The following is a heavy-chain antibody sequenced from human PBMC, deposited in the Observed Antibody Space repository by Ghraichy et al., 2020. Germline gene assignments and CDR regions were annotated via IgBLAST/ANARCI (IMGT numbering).Heavy chain of an antibody. CDR2: IIPIFGTA. Sequence: SVKVSCKASGGTFSSYAISWVRQAPGQGLEWMGGIIPIFGTANYAQKFQGRVTITADESTSTAYMELSSLRSEDTAVYYCARDDPVGGSVGRQLWFGVYWGQGTLVTVSS. CDR1: GGTFSSYA. J-gene: IGHJ4*02. CDR3: ARDDPVGGSVGRQLWFGVY. V-gene: IGHV1-69*13. D-gene: IGHD5-18*01.